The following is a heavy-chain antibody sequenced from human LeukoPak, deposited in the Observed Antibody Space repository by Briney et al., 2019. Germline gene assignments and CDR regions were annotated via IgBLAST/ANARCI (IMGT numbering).Heavy chain of an antibody. J-gene: IGHJ6*03. D-gene: IGHD4-23*01. CDR2: ISAYNGNT. Sequence: ASVKVSCKASGYTFTSYGISWVRQAPGQGLEWMGWISAYNGNTNYAQKLQGRATMTTDTSTSTAYMELRSLRSDDTAVYYCARDYSYGGNSYYYYMDVWGKGTTVTIS. V-gene: IGHV1-18*01. CDR3: ARDYSYGGNSYYYYMDV. CDR1: GYTFTSYG.